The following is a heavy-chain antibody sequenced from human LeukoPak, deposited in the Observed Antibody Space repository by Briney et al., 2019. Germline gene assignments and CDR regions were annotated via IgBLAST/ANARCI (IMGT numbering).Heavy chain of an antibody. Sequence: SETLSLTCAVYGGSFSGYYWSWIRQPPGKGLEWIGEINHSGSTNYNPSLKSRVTISVDTSKNQFSLKLSSVTAADTAVYYCARHAGDGDYGDYWGQGTLVTVSS. CDR3: ARHAGDGDYGDY. CDR1: GGSFSGYY. J-gene: IGHJ4*02. V-gene: IGHV4-34*01. CDR2: INHSGST. D-gene: IGHD4-17*01.